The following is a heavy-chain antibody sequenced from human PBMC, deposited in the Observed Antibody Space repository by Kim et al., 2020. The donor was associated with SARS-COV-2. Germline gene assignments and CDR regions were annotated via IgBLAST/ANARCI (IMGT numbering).Heavy chain of an antibody. J-gene: IGHJ6*02. V-gene: IGHV4-59*08. CDR1: GGSISSYY. CDR3: ARHGVTMVRDTETYYYYYGMDV. Sequence: SETLSLTCTVSGGSISSYYWSWIRQPPGKGLEWIGYIYYSGSTNYNPSLKSRVTISVDTSKNQFSLKLSSVTAADTAVYYCARHGVTMVRDTETYYYYYGMDVWGQGTTVTVSS. CDR2: IYYSGST. D-gene: IGHD3-10*01.